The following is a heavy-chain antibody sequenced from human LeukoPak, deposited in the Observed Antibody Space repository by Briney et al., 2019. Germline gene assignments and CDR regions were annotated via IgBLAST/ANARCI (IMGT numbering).Heavy chain of an antibody. Sequence: GGSLRLSCAASGFTFSNAWMSWVRQAPGKGLEWVGRIKSKTDGGTTDYAAPVRGRFTISRDDSKNTLYLQMNSLKTEDTAVYYCTTSFYYYDSSGYSYYFDYWGQGTLVTVSS. V-gene: IGHV3-15*01. J-gene: IGHJ4*02. CDR2: IKSKTDGGTT. CDR3: TTSFYYYDSSGYSYYFDY. CDR1: GFTFSNAW. D-gene: IGHD3-22*01.